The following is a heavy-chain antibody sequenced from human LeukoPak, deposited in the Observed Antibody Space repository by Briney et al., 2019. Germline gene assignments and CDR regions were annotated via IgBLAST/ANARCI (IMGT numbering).Heavy chain of an antibody. V-gene: IGHV4-59*08. D-gene: IGHD1-26*01. Sequence: SETLSLTCTVSGGAISSNYWSWIRQPPGKGLEWIGYFYYSGTTDCNPSLKSRVTISGDTSKNQFSLKLSSVTAADTAVYHCASQISPPIVYYYMDVWGKGTTVTVSS. CDR1: GGAISSNY. CDR2: FYYSGTT. CDR3: ASQISPPIVYYYMDV. J-gene: IGHJ6*03.